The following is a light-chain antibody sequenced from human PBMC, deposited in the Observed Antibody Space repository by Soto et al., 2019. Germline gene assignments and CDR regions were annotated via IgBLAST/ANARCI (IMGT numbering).Light chain of an antibody. V-gene: IGKV3D-20*02. CDR1: QSVSSSY. J-gene: IGKJ1*01. Sequence: EILLTQSPGTLSLSPGERATLSGRSSQSVSSSYLAWYQQKPGQAPRLLIYGASNRATGIPARFSGSGSGTDFTLTISSLEPEDFAVYYCQQRSNWPLTFGQGTKVDIK. CDR3: QQRSNWPLT. CDR2: GAS.